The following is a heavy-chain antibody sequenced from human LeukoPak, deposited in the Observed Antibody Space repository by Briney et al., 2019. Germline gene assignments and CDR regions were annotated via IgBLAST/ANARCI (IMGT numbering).Heavy chain of an antibody. D-gene: IGHD2-15*01. CDR1: GFTFDDDA. V-gene: IGHV3-9*03. J-gene: IGHJ4*02. CDR3: AKGGVVVVAATYFDY. Sequence: GRSLRLSCAASGFTFDDDAMHWVRQAPGKGLEWVSGISWNSGSIGYADSVKGRFTISRDNAKNSLYLQMNSLRAEDMALYYCAKGGVVVVAATYFDYWGQGTLVTVSS. CDR2: ISWNSGSI.